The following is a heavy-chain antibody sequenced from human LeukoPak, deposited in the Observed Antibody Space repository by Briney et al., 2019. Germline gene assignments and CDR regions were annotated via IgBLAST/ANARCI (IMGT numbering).Heavy chain of an antibody. Sequence: PGGSLRLSCAASGFTFSSYWMSWVRQAPGKGLERVANIKQDGSEKYYVDSVKGRFTISRDNAKNSLYLQMNSLRADDTAVYYCARAPPGVLGPIGFWGQGTLVTVSS. CDR1: GFTFSSYW. CDR2: IKQDGSEK. CDR3: ARAPPGVLGPIGF. V-gene: IGHV3-7*03. D-gene: IGHD3-3*02. J-gene: IGHJ4*02.